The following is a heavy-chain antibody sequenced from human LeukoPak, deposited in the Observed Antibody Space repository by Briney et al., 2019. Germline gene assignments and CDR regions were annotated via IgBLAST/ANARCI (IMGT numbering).Heavy chain of an antibody. CDR3: VRDGMAGTPNAFDM. J-gene: IGHJ3*02. D-gene: IGHD6-19*01. Sequence: GGSLRLSCAASGFFFSTYTMDWVRQAPGKGLEWVALILHDGSDKNYAGSVKGRFTISRDNSKNTVHLQMNSLRPEDTAVYYCVRDGMAGTPNAFDMWGQGTMVTVSS. CDR1: GFFFSTYT. V-gene: IGHV3-30*04. CDR2: ILHDGSDK.